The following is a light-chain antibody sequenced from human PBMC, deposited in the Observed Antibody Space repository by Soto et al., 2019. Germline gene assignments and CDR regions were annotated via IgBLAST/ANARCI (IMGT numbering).Light chain of an antibody. Sequence: QSVLTQPPSVSGAPGQRVTISCTGSSSNIGAGYDVHWYQQLPGTAPKLLIYGNSNRPSGVPDRFFGSKSGTSASLAITGLQAEDEADYYCQSYDSSLSAHYVFGTGTKLTVL. CDR1: SSNIGAGYD. CDR3: QSYDSSLSAHYV. V-gene: IGLV1-40*01. J-gene: IGLJ1*01. CDR2: GNS.